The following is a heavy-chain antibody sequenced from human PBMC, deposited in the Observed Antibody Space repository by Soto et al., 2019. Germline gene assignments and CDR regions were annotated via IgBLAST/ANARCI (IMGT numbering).Heavy chain of an antibody. CDR2: INHSGST. D-gene: IGHD1-20*01. J-gene: IGHJ6*02. CDR3: ARGRRYLYYHYYGMDV. V-gene: IGHV4-34*01. Sequence: SETLSLTCAVYGGSFSGYYWSWIRQPPGKGLEWIGEINHSGSTNYNPSLKSRVTISVDTSKNQFSLKLSSVTAADTAVYYCARGRRYLYYHYYGMDVWGQGTTVTVSS. CDR1: GGSFSGYY.